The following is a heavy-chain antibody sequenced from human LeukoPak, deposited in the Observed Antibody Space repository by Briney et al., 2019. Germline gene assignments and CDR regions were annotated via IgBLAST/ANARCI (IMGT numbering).Heavy chain of an antibody. J-gene: IGHJ4*02. CDR3: ARGSRLFHY. CDR1: GYTFTSYA. V-gene: IGHV1-3*01. Sequence: ASVKVSCKASGYTFTSYAIHWVRQAPGQRLEWMGWISAGNGNTKYSQNFQGRVTFISNTSATTAFMELSSLRSEDAAVYYCARGSRLFHYWGQGTLVTVSS. CDR2: ISAGNGNT. D-gene: IGHD3-22*01.